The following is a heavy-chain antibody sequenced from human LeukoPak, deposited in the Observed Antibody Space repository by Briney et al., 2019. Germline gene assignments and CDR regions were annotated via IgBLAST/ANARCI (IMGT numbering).Heavy chain of an antibody. D-gene: IGHD6-19*01. Sequence: SETLSLTCTVSGGSISSDYWSWIRQSAGQGLEWIGRRYPSGSPNYKHSLKSRVTMSVDTSKNQFSLKVRSVTAADTAVYYCARGAGPFDYWGQGILVTVSS. V-gene: IGHV4-4*07. CDR3: ARGAGPFDY. CDR1: GGSISSDY. J-gene: IGHJ4*02. CDR2: RYPSGSP.